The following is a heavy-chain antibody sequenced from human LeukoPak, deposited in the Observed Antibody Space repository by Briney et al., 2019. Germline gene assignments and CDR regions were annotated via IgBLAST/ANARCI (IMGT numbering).Heavy chain of an antibody. Sequence: SVKVSCKSSGGTFSSYAMSWVRQTPGQGLEWMGGIIPIFGTANYAQKFQGRVTITADESTSTAYMELSSLRSEDTAVYYCARSLFAGTYYYGMDVWGQGTTVTVSS. CDR1: GGTFSSYA. V-gene: IGHV1-69*13. D-gene: IGHD6-13*01. CDR2: IIPIFGTA. J-gene: IGHJ6*02. CDR3: ARSLFAGTYYYGMDV.